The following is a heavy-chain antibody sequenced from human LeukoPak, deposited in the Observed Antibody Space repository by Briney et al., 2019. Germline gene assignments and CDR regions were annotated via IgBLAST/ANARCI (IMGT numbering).Heavy chain of an antibody. CDR3: ARLGMIQAYSTEDY. CDR2: ISYDGSNK. J-gene: IGHJ4*02. D-gene: IGHD3-16*01. V-gene: IGHV3-30*03. Sequence: GGSLRLSCAASGFTFSSYGMHWVRQAPGKGLEWVAVISYDGSNKYYADSVKGRFTISRDNSKNTLYLQMNSLRAEDTAVYYCARLGMIQAYSTEDYWGQGTLVTVSS. CDR1: GFTFSSYG.